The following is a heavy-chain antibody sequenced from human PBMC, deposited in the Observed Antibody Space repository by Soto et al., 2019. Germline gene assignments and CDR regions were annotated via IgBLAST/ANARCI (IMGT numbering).Heavy chain of an antibody. V-gene: IGHV4-30-4*01. Sequence: SETLSLTCTVSGGSISSGDYYWSWIRQPPGKGLEWIGYIYYSGSTYYNPSLKSRVTISVDTSKNQFSLKLSSVTAADTAVYYCARDRLTTVTMYYYYYCGMDVWGQGTTVTVSS. CDR2: IYYSGST. CDR3: ARDRLTTVTMYYYYYCGMDV. CDR1: GGSISSGDYY. J-gene: IGHJ6*02. D-gene: IGHD4-17*01.